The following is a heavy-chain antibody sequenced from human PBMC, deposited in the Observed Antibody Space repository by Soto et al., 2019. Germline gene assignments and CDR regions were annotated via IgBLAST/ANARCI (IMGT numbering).Heavy chain of an antibody. J-gene: IGHJ5*02. CDR2: IYPGDADI. CDR3: ARGIEMARIGWFDP. Sequence: GESLKISCKGSGYRFTSFWIGWVRQMPGKGLEWLGIIYPGDADIRYTPSFQGQVTMSADKSISTAYLQWSSLKASDTAIYYCARGIEMARIGWFDPWGQGTMVTVSS. D-gene: IGHD5-12*01. V-gene: IGHV5-51*01. CDR1: GYRFTSFW.